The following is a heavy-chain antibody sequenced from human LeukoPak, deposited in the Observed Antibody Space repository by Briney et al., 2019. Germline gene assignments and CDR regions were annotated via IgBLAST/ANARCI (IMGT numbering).Heavy chain of an antibody. Sequence: SETLSLTCAVYGGSFSGYYWSWIRQPPGKGLEWIGEINHSGSTNYNPSLKSRVTISVDTSKNQFSLKLSSVTAADTAVYYYARTKDTIYGMDVWGQGTTVTVSS. CDR3: ARTKDTIYGMDV. J-gene: IGHJ6*02. D-gene: IGHD5-18*01. CDR2: INHSGST. V-gene: IGHV4-34*01. CDR1: GGSFSGYY.